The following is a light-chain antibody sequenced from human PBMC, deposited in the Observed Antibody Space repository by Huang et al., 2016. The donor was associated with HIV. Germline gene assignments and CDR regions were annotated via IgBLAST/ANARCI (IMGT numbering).Light chain of an antibody. CDR1: QSVSIN. Sequence: EIVMTQSPGTLSLSPGERATLSCRPSQSVSINLAWYQHKPGQAPRLLIYGASTRATGVPARFSGSGSGTEFTLTISSLQSDDVVVYYCQQYQDWPRTFGQGTKVEIK. CDR2: GAS. V-gene: IGKV3-15*01. CDR3: QQYQDWPRT. J-gene: IGKJ1*01.